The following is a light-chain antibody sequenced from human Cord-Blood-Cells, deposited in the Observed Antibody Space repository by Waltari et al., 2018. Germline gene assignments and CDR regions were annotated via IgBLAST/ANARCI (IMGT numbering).Light chain of an antibody. V-gene: IGLV3-21*03. J-gene: IGLJ2*01. Sequence: SYVLPPPPSVSAAPGKTARITCGGHNIGLKSPPWYQQKPGQAPVLVVYDDSDRPSGIPERFSGSNSGNTATLTISRVEAGDEADYYCQVWDSSSDHVVFGGGTKLTVL. CDR1: NIGLKS. CDR3: QVWDSSSDHVV. CDR2: DDS.